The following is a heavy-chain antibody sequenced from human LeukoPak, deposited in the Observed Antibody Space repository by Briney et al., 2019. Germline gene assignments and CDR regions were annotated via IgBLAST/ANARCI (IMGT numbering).Heavy chain of an antibody. D-gene: IGHD3/OR15-3a*01. CDR2: VNPDTGNT. CDR3: ARRGLVAGIYDLVYGFDI. V-gene: IGHV1-8*03. J-gene: IGHJ3*02. Sequence: ASVKVSCKAAGYSFTTFHINWVRQAPGQGPGWMGWVNPDTGNTGFAQKFQGRVTITQNNSVMTVYMELSSLTSEDTAVYYCARRGLVAGIYDLVYGFDIWGQGTMVTVSS. CDR1: GYSFTTFH.